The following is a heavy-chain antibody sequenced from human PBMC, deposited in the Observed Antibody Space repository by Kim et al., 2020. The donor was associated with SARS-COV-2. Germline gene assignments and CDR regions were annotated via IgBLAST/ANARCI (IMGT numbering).Heavy chain of an antibody. V-gene: IGHV4-4*02. CDR1: GGSISSSNW. CDR2: IYHTGST. D-gene: IGHD3-10*01. CDR3: ARGKVTMDRGVIFGY. Sequence: SETLSLTCAVSGGSISSSNWCSWVRQPPGKGLGRSGVIYHTGSTNYNPYLRSRVTISVAKSKKQFSLKLSSVTAADRAVCYCARGKVTMDRGVIFGYWGQGTLVTVSS. J-gene: IGHJ4*02.